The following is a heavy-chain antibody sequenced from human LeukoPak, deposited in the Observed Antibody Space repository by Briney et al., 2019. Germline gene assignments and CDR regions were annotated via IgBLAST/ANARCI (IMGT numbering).Heavy chain of an antibody. CDR2: INSDGSTI. V-gene: IGHV3-74*01. CDR1: GLTFSSYG. Sequence: GGSLRLSCAASGLTFSSYGMHWVRQAPGKGLVWVSRINSDGSTINYADSVKGRVTISRDNAKNTLYLQMNSLRAEDTAVYYCARTGEGSCYDYWGQGTLVTVSS. D-gene: IGHD2-15*01. J-gene: IGHJ4*02. CDR3: ARTGEGSCYDY.